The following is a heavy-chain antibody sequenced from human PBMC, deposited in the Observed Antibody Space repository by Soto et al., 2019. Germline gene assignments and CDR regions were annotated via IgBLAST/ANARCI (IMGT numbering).Heavy chain of an antibody. V-gene: IGHV4-39*01. CDR2: VHYSGRT. CDR3: ARRLSYGVAGAGTLFEF. D-gene: IGHD6-13*01. J-gene: IGHJ4*02. CDR1: GGSSSTSGYS. Sequence: PSETLSLTCTVSGGSSSTSGYSWGWIRQPPGKGLEWIGRVHYSGRTSYSPSLRSRVTISVDTPKSQFSLKLSSVTAADTAVYYCARRLSYGVAGAGTLFEFWGQGTLVTVSS.